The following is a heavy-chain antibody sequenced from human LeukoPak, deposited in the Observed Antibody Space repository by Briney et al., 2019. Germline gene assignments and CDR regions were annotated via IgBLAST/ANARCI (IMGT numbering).Heavy chain of an antibody. J-gene: IGHJ6*03. CDR3: ARGVRGAAAGYYYYYIDV. D-gene: IGHD6-13*01. CDR2: INPNSGGT. Sequence: GASVKVSCKASGYTFTGYYMHWVRQAPGQGLEWMGWINPNSGGTNYAQKFQGRVTMTRDTSISTAYMELSRLRSDDTAVYYCARGVRGAAAGYYYYYIDVWGKGTTVTVSS. V-gene: IGHV1-2*02. CDR1: GYTFTGYY.